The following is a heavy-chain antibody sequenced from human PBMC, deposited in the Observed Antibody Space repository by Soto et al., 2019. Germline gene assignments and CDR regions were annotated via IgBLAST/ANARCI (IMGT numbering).Heavy chain of an antibody. CDR2: IYYSGST. D-gene: IGHD1-26*01. CDR3: ARDFSWEPYRFDP. J-gene: IGHJ5*02. V-gene: IGHV4-30-4*01. Sequence: PSETLSLTCTVSGGSISSGDYYWSWIRQPPGKGLEWIGYIYYSGSTYYNPSLKSRVTISVDTSKNQFSLKLSSVTAADTAVYYCARDFSWEPYRFDPWGQGTLVTVSS. CDR1: GGSISSGDYY.